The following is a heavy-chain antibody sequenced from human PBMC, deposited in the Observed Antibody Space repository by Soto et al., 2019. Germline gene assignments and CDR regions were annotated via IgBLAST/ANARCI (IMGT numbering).Heavy chain of an antibody. CDR2: IKQDGSEK. J-gene: IGHJ4*02. Sequence: EVQLVESGGGLVQPGGSLRLSCAASGFTFSSYWMSWVRQAPGKGLEWVANIKQDGSEKYYVDSVKGRFTISRDNAKNSLYLQSNGLRSEDTGVYYCGREGDDFWSGYYYFDYWGQGALVTVSS. CDR1: GFTFSSYW. D-gene: IGHD3-3*01. V-gene: IGHV3-7*01. CDR3: GREGDDFWSGYYYFDY.